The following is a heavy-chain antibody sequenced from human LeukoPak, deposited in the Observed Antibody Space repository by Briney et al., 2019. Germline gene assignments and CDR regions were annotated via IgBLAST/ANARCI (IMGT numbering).Heavy chain of an antibody. CDR3: AKDLYDSSGYFY. J-gene: IGHJ4*02. CDR1: GFTFSSYA. CDR2: ISGSGGST. Sequence: GGSLRLSCAVSGFTFSSYAMSWVRQAPGKGLEWVSAISGSGGSTYYADSVKGRFTISRDNSKNTLYLQMNSLRAEDTAVYYCAKDLYDSSGYFYWGQGTLVTVSS. V-gene: IGHV3-23*01. D-gene: IGHD3-22*01.